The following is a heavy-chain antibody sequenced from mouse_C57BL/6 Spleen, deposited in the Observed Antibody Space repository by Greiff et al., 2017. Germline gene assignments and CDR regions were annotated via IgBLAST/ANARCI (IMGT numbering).Heavy chain of an antibody. D-gene: IGHD2-5*01. J-gene: IGHJ3*01. CDR3: ARSGSNYGFAY. V-gene: IGHV1-59*01. CDR1: GYTFTSYW. Sequence: QVQLQQPGAELVRPGTSVKLSCKASGYTFTSYWMHWVKQRPGQGLEWIGVIDPSDSYTNYNQKFKGKATLTVDTSSSTAYMQLSSLTSEDSAVYYCARSGSNYGFAYWGQGTLVTVSA. CDR2: IDPSDSYT.